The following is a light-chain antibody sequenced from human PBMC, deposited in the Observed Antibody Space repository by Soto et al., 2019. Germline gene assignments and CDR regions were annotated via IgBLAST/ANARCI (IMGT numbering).Light chain of an antibody. CDR1: QDISSY. CDR2: GTS. Sequence: DIQMTQSPSSLSASVGDRVTITCRASQDISSYLAWYQQKPGRVPKLLIYGTSTLQSGVPSRFNGSGSGTDFTLTISSLQPEDAATYYCQKYDTAPWTFGQGTKVEIK. V-gene: IGKV1-27*01. CDR3: QKYDTAPWT. J-gene: IGKJ1*01.